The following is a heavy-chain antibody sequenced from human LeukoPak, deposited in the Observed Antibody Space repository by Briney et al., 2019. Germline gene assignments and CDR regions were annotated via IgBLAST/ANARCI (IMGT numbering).Heavy chain of an antibody. CDR1: GGSFSGYY. J-gene: IGHJ6*03. CDR2: INHSGST. V-gene: IGHV4-34*01. Sequence: RASETLSLTCAVYGGSFSGYYWSWLRQPPGKGLEWIGEINHSGSTNYNPSLKSRVTISVDTSKNQFSLKLSSVTAADTAVYYCARGLYGDYANYYYYYYMEVWGKGTTVTVSS. CDR3: ARGLYGDYANYYYYYYMEV. D-gene: IGHD4-17*01.